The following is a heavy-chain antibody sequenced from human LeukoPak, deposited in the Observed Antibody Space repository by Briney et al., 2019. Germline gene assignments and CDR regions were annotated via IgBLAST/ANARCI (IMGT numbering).Heavy chain of an antibody. CDR2: MNPNTGNT. Sequence: ASVKVSCKASGYTFNSYDINWVRQATGQGLEWMGWMNPNTGNTGYGERFQGRVTMTRDNSISTAYMELSRLRSDDTAVYYCAREGTTVSDAFDIWGQGTMVTVSS. CDR3: AREGTTVSDAFDI. V-gene: IGHV1-8*01. J-gene: IGHJ3*02. D-gene: IGHD1-7*01. CDR1: GYTFNSYD.